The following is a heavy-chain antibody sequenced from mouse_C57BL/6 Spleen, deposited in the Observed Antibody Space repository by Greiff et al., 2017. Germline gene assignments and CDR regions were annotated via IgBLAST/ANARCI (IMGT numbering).Heavy chain of an antibody. CDR3: TTRGSNWYFDV. CDR1: GFNIKDDY. CDR2: IDPENGDT. D-gene: IGHD1-1*01. V-gene: IGHV14-4*01. J-gene: IGHJ1*03. Sequence: VQLKQSGAELVRPGASVKLSCTASGFNIKDDYMHWVKQRPEQGLEWIGWIDPENGDTEYASKFQGKATITADTSSNTAYLQLSSLTSEDTAVYYCTTRGSNWYFDVWGTGTTVTVSS.